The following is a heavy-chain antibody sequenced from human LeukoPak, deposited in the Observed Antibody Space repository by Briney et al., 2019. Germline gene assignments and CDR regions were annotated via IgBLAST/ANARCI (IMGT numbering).Heavy chain of an antibody. Sequence: GGSLRLSCATSGFTFSRHWMTWVRQAPGKGPEWVANIKQDGSERYYVHSVKGRFTISRDNAKNSLYLQMNSLRAEDTAVYYCARDCSSGWYPNYYFDYWGQGTLVTVSS. CDR1: GFTFSRHW. CDR3: ARDCSSGWYPNYYFDY. V-gene: IGHV3-7*01. CDR2: IKQDGSER. J-gene: IGHJ4*02. D-gene: IGHD6-19*01.